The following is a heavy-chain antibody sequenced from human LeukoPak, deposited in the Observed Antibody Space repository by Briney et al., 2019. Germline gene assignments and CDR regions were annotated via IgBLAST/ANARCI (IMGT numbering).Heavy chain of an antibody. CDR1: GYTLTELS. CDR2: FDPEDGET. J-gene: IGHJ6*03. CDR3: ATATNMRNYYYYYMDV. Sequence: GASVKVSCKVSGYTLTELSMHWVRQAPGKGLEWVGGFDPEDGETIYAQKFQGRVTMTEDTSTDTAYMELSSLRSEDTAVYYCATATNMRNYYYYYMDVWGKGTTVTVSS. V-gene: IGHV1-24*01. D-gene: IGHD2/OR15-2a*01.